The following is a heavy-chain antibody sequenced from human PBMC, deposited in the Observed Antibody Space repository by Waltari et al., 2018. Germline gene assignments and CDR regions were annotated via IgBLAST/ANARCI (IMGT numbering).Heavy chain of an antibody. CDR1: GYSISRVYY. V-gene: IGHV4-38-2*01. J-gene: IGHJ4*02. D-gene: IGHD6-6*01. Sequence: QVQLQASCPGLVTPSETLSLTDGVYGYSISRVYYWGWTRLPPGTGLKWIGSIYHSGRTYYNPSLMSRGTIPVHTSTNQFSMMLRSATAADTAVYDCARLSIAGSFDYWGQGTLVTVSS. CDR3: ARLSIAGSFDY. CDR2: IYHSGRT.